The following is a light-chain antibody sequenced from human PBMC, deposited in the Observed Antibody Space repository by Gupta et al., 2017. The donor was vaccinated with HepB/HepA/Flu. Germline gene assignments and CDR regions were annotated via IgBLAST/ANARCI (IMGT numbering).Light chain of an antibody. Sequence: SYELTQPPSVSVSPGQTARITCSGDALPKQYAYWYQQRPGQAPILVMCKDSERPSGIPERFSGSDSGTAVTLTISGVQAEDEADYYCQSADSSGTYVVFGGGTKLTVL. CDR1: ALPKQY. V-gene: IGLV3-25*03. J-gene: IGLJ2*01. CDR2: KDS. CDR3: QSADSSGTYVV.